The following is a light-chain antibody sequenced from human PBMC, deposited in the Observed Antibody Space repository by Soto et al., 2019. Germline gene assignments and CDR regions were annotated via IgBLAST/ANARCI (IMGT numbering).Light chain of an antibody. CDR3: QQYYNPPLS. V-gene: IGKV4-1*01. CDR1: QSVLYTSNNKNY. Sequence: DIVMTQSPDSLAVSLGERATINCKSSQSVLYTSNNKNYLAWYQQKAGQPPKFIIYWASTRQSGVPDRFSGSGFETYFTLTITSMQAEDGAIDYGQQYYNPPLSFGGGTKVAIK. CDR2: WAS. J-gene: IGKJ4*01.